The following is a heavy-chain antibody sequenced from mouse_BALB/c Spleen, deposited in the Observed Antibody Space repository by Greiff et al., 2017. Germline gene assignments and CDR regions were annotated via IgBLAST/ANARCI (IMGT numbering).Heavy chain of an antibody. CDR2: IDPANGNT. V-gene: IGHV14-3*02. Sequence: QVVESGAELVKPGASVKLSCTASGFNIKDTYMHWVKQRPEQGLEWIGRIDPANGNTKYDPKFQGKATITADTSSNTAYLQLSSLTSEDTAVYYCARSDYAMDYWGQGTSVTVSS. J-gene: IGHJ4*01. CDR1: GFNIKDTY. CDR3: ARSDYAMDY.